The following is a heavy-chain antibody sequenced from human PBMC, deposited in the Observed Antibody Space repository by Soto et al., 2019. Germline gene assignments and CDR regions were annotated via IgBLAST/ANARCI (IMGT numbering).Heavy chain of an antibody. J-gene: IGHJ4*02. D-gene: IGHD3-10*01. V-gene: IGHV3-30*18. Sequence: GGSLRLSCAASGFTFSSYGMHWVRQAPGKGLEWVAVISYDGSNKYYADSVKGRFTISRDNSKNTLYLQMNSLRAEDTAVYYCAKDPHYGSGPFDYWGQGTLVTVSS. CDR3: AKDPHYGSGPFDY. CDR2: ISYDGSNK. CDR1: GFTFSSYG.